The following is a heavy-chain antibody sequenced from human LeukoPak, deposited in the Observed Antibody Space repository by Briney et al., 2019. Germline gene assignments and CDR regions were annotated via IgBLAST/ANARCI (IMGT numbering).Heavy chain of an antibody. J-gene: IGHJ6*02. V-gene: IGHV4-59*08. Sequence: SETLSLTCTVSGGSFSSYYWSWIRQPPGKGLEWIGYIYYSGSTNYNPSLKSRVTISVDTSKNQFSLKLSSVTAADTAVYYCARMRQDYDILTGYFYYGMDVWGHGTTVTVSS. CDR1: GGSFSSYY. CDR2: IYYSGST. CDR3: ARMRQDYDILTGYFYYGMDV. D-gene: IGHD3-9*01.